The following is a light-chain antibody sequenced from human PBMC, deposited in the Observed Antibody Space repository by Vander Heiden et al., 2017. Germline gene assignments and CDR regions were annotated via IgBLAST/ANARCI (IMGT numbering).Light chain of an antibody. J-gene: IGLJ3*02. Sequence: QPVLTHPGSASGTPGQRFTMSCSGSSSNIASHSVNCYQQLPGMAPKLLMFSNNKRPSGVPDRFSGSKSGTSASLAISGLQSGDEADYFCEAWDDSLNGPVFGGGTKLTVL. V-gene: IGLV1-44*01. CDR2: SNN. CDR3: EAWDDSLNGPV. CDR1: SSNIASHS.